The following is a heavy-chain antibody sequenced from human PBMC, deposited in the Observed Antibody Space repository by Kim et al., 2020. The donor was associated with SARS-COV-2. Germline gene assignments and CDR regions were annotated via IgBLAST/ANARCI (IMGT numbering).Heavy chain of an antibody. CDR2: MNPNSGNT. J-gene: IGHJ5*02. CDR3: AREKCSSTSCYDYDP. CDR1: GYTFTSYD. D-gene: IGHD2-2*01. Sequence: ASVKVSCKAAGYTFTSYDINWVRQATGQGLEWMGWMNPNSGNTGYAQKFQGRVTMTRNTSISTAYMELRSLRSEDTAVYYCAREKCSSTSCYDYDPWGQGTLVTVSS. V-gene: IGHV1-8*01.